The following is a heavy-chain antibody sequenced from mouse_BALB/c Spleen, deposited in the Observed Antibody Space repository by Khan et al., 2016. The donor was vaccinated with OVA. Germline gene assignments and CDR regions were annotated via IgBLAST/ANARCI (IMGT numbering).Heavy chain of an antibody. D-gene: IGHD3-3*01. CDR2: INPKNGGT. J-gene: IGHJ4*01. CDR3: ARDAGRY. CDR1: GYTFPEYT. V-gene: IGHV1-18*01. Sequence: VQLQQSGPELVKPGASVKISCKTSGYTFPEYTVHWVKQSLGKSLDWIGVINPKNGGTAYNQKFKGKATLTVDKSSSTAYMAFRSLTSDDSAVDYCARDAGRYGGQGTSVTVAS.